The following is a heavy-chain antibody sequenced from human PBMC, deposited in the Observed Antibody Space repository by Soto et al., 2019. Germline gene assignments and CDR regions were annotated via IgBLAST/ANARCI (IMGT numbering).Heavy chain of an antibody. Sequence: SETLSFTCTVSGGSVSSGGYYWSWIRQHPGTGLEWIGYIYYSGTTYFNPSLKSRASISLDTSKNEFSLKLTSVTAADTAVYYCARRALPQCINGVCYKDGFWDYWGQGALVTVSS. CDR2: IYYSGTT. CDR1: GGSVSSGGYY. D-gene: IGHD2-8*01. V-gene: IGHV4-31*03. CDR3: ARRALPQCINGVCYKDGFWDY. J-gene: IGHJ4*02.